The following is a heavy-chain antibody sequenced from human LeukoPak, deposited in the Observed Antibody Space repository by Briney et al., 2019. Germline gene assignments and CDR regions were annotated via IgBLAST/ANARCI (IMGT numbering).Heavy chain of an antibody. J-gene: IGHJ4*02. CDR2: IIPSFGTA. D-gene: IGHD2-2*01. V-gene: IGHV1-69*01. CDR3: AVGYCSSTSCYDYDY. CDR1: GGTFSSYA. Sequence: ASVKLSCKASGGTFSSYAMSWVRQAPGQGLEWMGGIIPSFGTANYAQRFQGRVTITADESTSTAYMELSSLRSEDTAVYYCAVGYCSSTSCYDYDYWGQGTLVTVSS.